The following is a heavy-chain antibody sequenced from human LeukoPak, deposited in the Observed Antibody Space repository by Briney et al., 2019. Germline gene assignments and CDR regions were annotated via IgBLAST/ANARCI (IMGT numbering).Heavy chain of an antibody. CDR3: AKEGYSRGYYSYYYMDV. Sequence: GGALRLSCAASGFTFSRYGMHWVRKAPGKGLEWVTAISYDGSNKYYADSVKGRFTISRDNSKNTLYVQMNSLRAEATAVYYCAKEGYSRGYYSYYYMDVWGKGTTVTVSS. J-gene: IGHJ6*03. CDR1: GFTFSRYG. D-gene: IGHD6-13*01. CDR2: ISYDGSNK. V-gene: IGHV3-30*04.